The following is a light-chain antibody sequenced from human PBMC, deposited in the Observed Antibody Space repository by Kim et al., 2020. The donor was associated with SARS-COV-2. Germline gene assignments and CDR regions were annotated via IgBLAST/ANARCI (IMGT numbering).Light chain of an antibody. CDR1: SSDVGGYNY. Sequence: GQSITISCTGTSSDVGGYNYVSWYQQYPGKPPKLMIFDVSNRPSGVSNRFSASKSGNTASLTISGLQTEDEADYYCSSYTSSSTVIIGGGTQLTVL. J-gene: IGLJ2*01. CDR2: DVS. CDR3: SSYTSSSTVI. V-gene: IGLV2-14*03.